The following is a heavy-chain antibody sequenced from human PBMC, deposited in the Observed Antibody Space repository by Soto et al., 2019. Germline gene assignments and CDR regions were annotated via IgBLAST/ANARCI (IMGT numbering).Heavy chain of an antibody. J-gene: IGHJ4*02. CDR2: ISYDGSNK. Sequence: QVQLVESGGAVVQPGKSLRLSCAASGFTFSSYGMSWIRQAPGKGLEWVAAISYDGSNKFHADSVKGRFTISRDNSQNTLYLQMNSLSTEDTAVYYCAKDIVRYTYGACDNWGQGALVTVSS. CDR3: AKDIVRYTYGACDN. CDR1: GFTFSSYG. D-gene: IGHD5-18*01. V-gene: IGHV3-30*18.